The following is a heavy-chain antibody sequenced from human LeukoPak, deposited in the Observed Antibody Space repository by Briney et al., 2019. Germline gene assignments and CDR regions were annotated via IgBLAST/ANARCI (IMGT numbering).Heavy chain of an antibody. V-gene: IGHV3-7*01. Sequence: GGSLRLSCAASGFTFSSYWMSWVRQAPGKGLEWVANIKQDGSEKYYVDSVKGRFTISRDNAKNSLYLQMNSLRAEDTAVYYCARYTYYDILTGYYIPFDYWGQGTLVTVSS. D-gene: IGHD3-9*01. CDR1: GFTFSSYW. J-gene: IGHJ4*02. CDR2: IKQDGSEK. CDR3: ARYTYYDILTGYYIPFDY.